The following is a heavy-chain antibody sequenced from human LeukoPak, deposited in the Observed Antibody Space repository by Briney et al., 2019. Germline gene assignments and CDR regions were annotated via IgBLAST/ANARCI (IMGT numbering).Heavy chain of an antibody. D-gene: IGHD4-17*01. CDR1: GGSISSYY. J-gene: IGHJ4*02. Sequence: SETLSFTCTVSGGSISSYYWSWIRQPPGKGLEWIGYLYSSGSTNYSPSLKSRVTISVDTSKNQFSLKLSSVTAADTAVYYCARGQYGDPAFDYWGQGTLVTVSS. V-gene: IGHV4-59*01. CDR3: ARGQYGDPAFDY. CDR2: LYSSGST.